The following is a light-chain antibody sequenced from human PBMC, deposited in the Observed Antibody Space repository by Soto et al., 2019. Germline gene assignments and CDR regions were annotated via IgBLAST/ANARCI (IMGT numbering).Light chain of an antibody. CDR3: QHYKEYPWT. V-gene: IGKV1-5*03. CDR1: QSISTW. Sequence: DIQMTQSPSTLSASVGDRVTLTCRASQSISTWLAWYQQKPGKAPKLLIYKASNLESGVPSRFSGSGSGTEFTITISSLQPGDFGTYYCQHYKEYPWTFGLGTKVEIE. CDR2: KAS. J-gene: IGKJ1*01.